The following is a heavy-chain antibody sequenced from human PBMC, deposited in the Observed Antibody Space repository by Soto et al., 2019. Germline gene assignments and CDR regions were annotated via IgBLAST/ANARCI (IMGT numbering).Heavy chain of an antibody. V-gene: IGHV1-18*01. CDR1: GYTFSTYA. CDR2: INPDNGKT. Sequence: QVQLVQSGGEVKKHGASVKVSCKSSGYTFSTYAISWVRQAPGQGLEWMGWINPDNGKTNYAQRFQGRVTMTTDTSTRTVYMELKSLRSDDTAMYFCARDGSSGYYDDYYYGLDVWGQGTTGNVSS. CDR3: ARDGSSGYYDDYYYGLDV. D-gene: IGHD3-22*01. J-gene: IGHJ6*02.